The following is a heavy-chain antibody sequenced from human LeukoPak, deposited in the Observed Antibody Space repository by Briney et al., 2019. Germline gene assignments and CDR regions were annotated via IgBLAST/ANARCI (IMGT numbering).Heavy chain of an antibody. V-gene: IGHV1-8*01. CDR2: MNPNTGRT. CDR1: RYTFTSYD. J-gene: IGHJ4*02. D-gene: IGHD3-10*01. Sequence: ASVKVSCKASRYTFTSYDINWVREAAGQGLEWMGWMNPNTGRTGYAQKFQGRITMTRDTSINTAYMELTNLRSEDAAIYYCARLSQTPDYYTLGGYYYLGYWGQGTPVTVSS. CDR3: ARLSQTPDYYTLGGYYYLGY.